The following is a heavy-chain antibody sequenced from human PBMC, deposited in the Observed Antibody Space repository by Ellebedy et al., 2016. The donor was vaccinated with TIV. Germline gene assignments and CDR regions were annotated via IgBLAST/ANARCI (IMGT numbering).Heavy chain of an antibody. CDR3: ARGSFAPDY. CDR1: GFTITAHG. CDR2: LTFDGKNT. J-gene: IGHJ4*02. Sequence: GESLKISCAASGFTITAHGMTWVRQAPGKGLEWVSSLTFDGKNTFYANSVKGRFTISRDSSKNTLYLQLHSLPPEDTALDYCARGSFAPDYWGRGTLVTVSS. V-gene: IGHV3-23*01. D-gene: IGHD2-15*01.